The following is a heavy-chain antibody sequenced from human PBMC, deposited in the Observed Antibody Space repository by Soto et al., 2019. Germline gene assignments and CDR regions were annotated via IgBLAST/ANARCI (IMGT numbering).Heavy chain of an antibody. V-gene: IGHV4-59*01. CDR3: ARKQYCSSTSCYTTMDLNGFAH. CDR2: IYYSGST. D-gene: IGHD2-2*02. CDR1: GGSISSYY. J-gene: IGHJ5*02. Sequence: SETRSLTCTVSGGSISSYYWSWIRQPPGKGLEWIGYIYYSGSTNYSPSLKSRVTISVDTSKNQFSLKLSSVTAADTAVYYCARKQYCSSTSCYTTMDLNGFAHWDQGTLVSVSS.